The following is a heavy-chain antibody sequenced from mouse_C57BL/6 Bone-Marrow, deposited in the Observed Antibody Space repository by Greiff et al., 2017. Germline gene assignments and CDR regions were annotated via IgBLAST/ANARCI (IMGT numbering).Heavy chain of an antibody. CDR2: IWRGGST. CDR1: GFSLTSYG. Sequence: VQVVESGPGLVQPSQSLSITCTVSGFSLTSYGVHWVRQSPGKGLEWLGVIWRGGSTDYNAAFMSRLSITKDNSKSQVFFKMNSLQADDTAIYYCAASITRTVVAPLAYWGQGTTLTVSS. D-gene: IGHD1-1*01. J-gene: IGHJ2*01. V-gene: IGHV2-5*01. CDR3: AASITRTVVAPLAY.